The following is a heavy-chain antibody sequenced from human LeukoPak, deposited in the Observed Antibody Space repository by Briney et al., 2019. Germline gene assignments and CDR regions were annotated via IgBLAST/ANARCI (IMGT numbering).Heavy chain of an antibody. J-gene: IGHJ4*02. Sequence: SETLSLTCTLSGGSIINGDYYWSWIRQPPGKGLEWIGYIYDDGSTYYNPSLKSRVTISIDTSKNQFSLNLRSVTAAGTAVYYCARLTGSGEVFASWGQGTLVTVSS. V-gene: IGHV4-30-4*01. CDR1: GGSIINGDYY. CDR3: ARLTGSGEVFAS. CDR2: IYDDGST. D-gene: IGHD1-14*01.